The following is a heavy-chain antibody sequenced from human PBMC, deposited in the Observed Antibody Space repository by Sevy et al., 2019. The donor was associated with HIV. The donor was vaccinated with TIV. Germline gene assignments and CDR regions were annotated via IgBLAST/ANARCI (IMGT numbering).Heavy chain of an antibody. D-gene: IGHD6-19*01. CDR2: INPNSGGT. J-gene: IGHJ4*02. CDR3: ARDIKQWLVFDY. V-gene: IGHV1-2*02. Sequence: ASVKVSCKASGYTFTGYYMHWVRQAPGQGLEWMGWINPNSGGTNYAQRFQGRVTMTRDTSISTAYMELSRLRSDDTTVYYCARDIKQWLVFDYWGQGTLVTVSS. CDR1: GYTFTGYY.